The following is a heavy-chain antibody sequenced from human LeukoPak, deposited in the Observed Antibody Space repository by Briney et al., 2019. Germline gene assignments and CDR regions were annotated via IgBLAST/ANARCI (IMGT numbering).Heavy chain of an antibody. D-gene: IGHD3-10*01. CDR1: GFTSDDYA. Sequence: SLRLSCAASGFTSDDYAMHWVRQVPGKGLDWVAGISWNSGSIGYADSVKGRFSISRDNAKNSLYLQMNSLRAEDTALYYCAKDRDRYYGSGIDYWGQGTLVTVSS. CDR2: ISWNSGSI. CDR3: AKDRDRYYGSGIDY. V-gene: IGHV3-9*02. J-gene: IGHJ4*02.